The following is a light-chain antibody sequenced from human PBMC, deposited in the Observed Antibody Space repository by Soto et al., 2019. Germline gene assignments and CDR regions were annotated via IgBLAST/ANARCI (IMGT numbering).Light chain of an antibody. CDR1: SSNIGAGYD. CDR3: QSYDSSLSGWV. J-gene: IGLJ3*02. Sequence: QSALTQPASVSGAPGQRVTISCTGSSSNIGAGYDVHWYQQLPGTAPKLLIYGNSNRPSGVPDRFSGSKSGTSASLAITGLQAEDEADYYCQSYDSSLSGWVFGGGTNSPS. V-gene: IGLV1-40*01. CDR2: GNS.